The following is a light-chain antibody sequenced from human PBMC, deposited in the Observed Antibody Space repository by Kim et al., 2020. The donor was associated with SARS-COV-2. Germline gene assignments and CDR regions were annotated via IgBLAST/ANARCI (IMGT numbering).Light chain of an antibody. J-gene: IGKJ4*01. V-gene: IGKV3-11*01. CDR2: GAS. Sequence: EIVLTQSPATLSLSPGERATLSCRASQSVSSYLAWYQHKPGQAPRLLIYGASNRATGIPARFSGSGSGTGFTLTISSLEPEDFAVYYCQQRSDWPLTFGGGTKVDIK. CDR1: QSVSSY. CDR3: QQRSDWPLT.